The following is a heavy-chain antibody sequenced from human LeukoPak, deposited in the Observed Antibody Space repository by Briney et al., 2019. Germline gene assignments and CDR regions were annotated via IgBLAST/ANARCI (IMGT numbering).Heavy chain of an antibody. V-gene: IGHV3-21*01. Sequence: GGSLRLSCAASGFTFSSYEMNWVRQAPGKGLEWVSSISSSSSYIYYADSVKGRFTISRDNAKNSLYLQMNSLRAEDTAVYYCARVSTGYYDSSGYYPFDYWGQGTLVTVSS. J-gene: IGHJ4*02. CDR2: ISSSSSYI. CDR1: GFTFSSYE. CDR3: ARVSTGYYDSSGYYPFDY. D-gene: IGHD3-22*01.